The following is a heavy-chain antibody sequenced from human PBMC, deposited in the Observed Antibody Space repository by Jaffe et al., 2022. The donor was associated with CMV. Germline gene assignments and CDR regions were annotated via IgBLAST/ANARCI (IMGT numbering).Heavy chain of an antibody. CDR1: GFTFSSYE. D-gene: IGHD1-26*01. Sequence: QLVESGGGLVQPGGSLRLSCTASGFTFSSYEMHWVRQTPGKGLEWIAFITSNAYTIHYAESVKGRFTISRDNAKNSLYLQMDSLRVEDTAVYYCARDQLSWDYYYYMDVWGTGTTVTVSS. CDR3: ARDQLSWDYYYYMDV. J-gene: IGHJ6*03. V-gene: IGHV3-48*03. CDR2: ITSNAYTI.